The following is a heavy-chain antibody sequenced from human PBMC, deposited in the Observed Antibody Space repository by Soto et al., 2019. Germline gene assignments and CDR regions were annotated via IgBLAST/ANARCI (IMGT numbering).Heavy chain of an antibody. J-gene: IGHJ3*02. Sequence: SETLSLTCIVSGGSLTSSSFYWGWIRQPPGKGLSWIGNIHYSGTTDYNPSLKSRVSVSTDTSRNQLSLTLSSVTAADTAVYYCVRFYGNAFDIWGPGTLVTVSS. D-gene: IGHD3-10*01. V-gene: IGHV4-39*01. CDR1: GGSLTSSSFY. CDR3: VRFYGNAFDI. CDR2: IHYSGTT.